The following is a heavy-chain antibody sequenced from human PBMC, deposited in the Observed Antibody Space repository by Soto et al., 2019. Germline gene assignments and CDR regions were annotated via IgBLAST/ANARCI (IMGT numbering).Heavy chain of an antibody. V-gene: IGHV4-59*01. J-gene: IGHJ5*02. Sequence: QVQLQESGPGLVKPSETLSLTCTVSGGSISSYYWSWIRQPPGKGLEWIGYIYYSGSTNYNPSLKSRVTISVDTSKNQFPLKLSFVTAADTAVYYCGGEEDCSGFDNWFDPWGQGTLVTVSS. CDR2: IYYSGST. CDR1: GGSISSYY. D-gene: IGHD2-15*01. CDR3: GGEEDCSGFDNWFDP.